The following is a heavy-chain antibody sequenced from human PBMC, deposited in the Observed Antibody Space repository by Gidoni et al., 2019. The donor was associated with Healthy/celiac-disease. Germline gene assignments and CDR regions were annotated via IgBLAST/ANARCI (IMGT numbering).Heavy chain of an antibody. CDR2: IKQDGSEK. V-gene: IGHV3-7*01. J-gene: IGHJ6*02. Sequence: EVQLVASGGGLVQPGGSLRLSCAASGFTFSSSWMSWVRQAPGKGLEWVANIKQDGSEKYYVDSVKGRFTISRDNAKNSLYLQMNSLRAEDTAVYYCAREGGYSYGFRGGYYGMDVWGQGTTVTVSS. CDR1: GFTFSSSW. D-gene: IGHD5-18*01. CDR3: AREGGYSYGFRGGYYGMDV.